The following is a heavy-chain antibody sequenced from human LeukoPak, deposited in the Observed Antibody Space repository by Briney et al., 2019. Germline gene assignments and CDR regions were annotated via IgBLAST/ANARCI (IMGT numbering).Heavy chain of an antibody. V-gene: IGHV4-61*02. D-gene: IGHD3-22*01. Sequence: SETLSLTCTVSGGSISSGSYYWSWIRQPAGKGLEWIGRIYTSGSTYYNPSLKSRVTISVDTSKNQFSLKLSSVTAADTAVYYCAREVTMIVVVPGGWFDPWGQGTLVTVPS. CDR1: GGSISSGSYY. CDR2: IYTSGST. CDR3: AREVTMIVVVPGGWFDP. J-gene: IGHJ5*02.